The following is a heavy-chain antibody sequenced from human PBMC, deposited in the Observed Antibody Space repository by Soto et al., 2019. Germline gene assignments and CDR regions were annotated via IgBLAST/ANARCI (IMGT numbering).Heavy chain of an antibody. V-gene: IGHV3-21*01. D-gene: IGHD1-26*01. CDR3: TRDEGGSYDSWFHP. J-gene: IGHJ5*02. Sequence: GGALRLSCNFTFMLYSMNWGRQAPGKGLEWVASISSGAAYIKYADSVQGRFTISRDNAKSSVSLQMSSLRVEDTAVYFCTRDEGGSYDSWFHPWGQGTQVTVSS. CDR1: FTFMLYS. CDR2: ISSGAAYI.